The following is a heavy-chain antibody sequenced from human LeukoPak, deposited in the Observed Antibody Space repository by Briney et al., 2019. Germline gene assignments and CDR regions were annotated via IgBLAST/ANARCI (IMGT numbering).Heavy chain of an antibody. V-gene: IGHV3-11*06. D-gene: IGHD2-15*01. CDR1: GFTFSDYY. Sequence: AGGSLRLSCAASGFTFSDYYMSWIRQAPGKGLEWVSYISSSSSYTNYADSVKGRFNISRDNAKNSLYLQMNSLRADDTAVYYCATIGYCSGGSCYRLYYYYGMDVWGKGTTVTVSS. CDR3: ATIGYCSGGSCYRLYYYYGMDV. CDR2: ISSSSSYT. J-gene: IGHJ6*04.